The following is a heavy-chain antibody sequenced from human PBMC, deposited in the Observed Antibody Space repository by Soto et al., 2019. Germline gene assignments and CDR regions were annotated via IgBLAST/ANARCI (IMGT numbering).Heavy chain of an antibody. CDR3: ARARATIAAAAIFDC. CDR2: VYRTGST. V-gene: IGHV4-4*02. CDR1: GGSISTSNW. D-gene: IGHD6-13*01. J-gene: IGHJ4*02. Sequence: SETLSLTCAVPGGSISTSNWWSWVRQPPGKGLEWIGEVYRTGSTNYNPSLESRLTISVDKSKNQFSLKLTSVTAADTAVYYCARARATIAAAAIFDCWGQGTLVTVSS.